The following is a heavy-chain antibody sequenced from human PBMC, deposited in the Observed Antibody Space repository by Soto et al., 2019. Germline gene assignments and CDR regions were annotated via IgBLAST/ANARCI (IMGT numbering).Heavy chain of an antibody. V-gene: IGHV1-3*01. CDR2: INAGNGNT. CDR1: GYTFTSYA. Sequence: QVQLVQSGAEVKKPGASVKVSCKASGYTFTSYAMHWVRQAPGQRLEWMGWINAGNGNTKYSQKFQGRVTITRDTSASTAYMELGSLRSEDTAVYYCARGGYSSSFPFFDYWGQGTLVTVSS. D-gene: IGHD6-6*01. CDR3: ARGGYSSSFPFFDY. J-gene: IGHJ4*02.